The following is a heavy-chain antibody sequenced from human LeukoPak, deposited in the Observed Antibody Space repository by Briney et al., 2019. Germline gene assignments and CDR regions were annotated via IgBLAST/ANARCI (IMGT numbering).Heavy chain of an antibody. CDR1: GGTFSSYA. CDR3: ARVGIAVAHYFDY. Sequence: SVKVSCKASGGTFSSYAISWVRQAPGQGLEWMGGIIPIFGTANYAQKFQGRVTITTDESTSTTYMELRSLRSDDTAVYYCARVGIAVAHYFDYWGQGTLVSVSS. D-gene: IGHD6-19*01. J-gene: IGHJ4*02. V-gene: IGHV1-69*05. CDR2: IIPIFGTA.